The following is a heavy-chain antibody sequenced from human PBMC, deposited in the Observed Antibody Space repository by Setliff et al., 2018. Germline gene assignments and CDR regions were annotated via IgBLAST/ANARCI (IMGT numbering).Heavy chain of an antibody. D-gene: IGHD3-10*01. J-gene: IGHJ4*02. V-gene: IGHV4-61*02. CDR3: ASSGSGSYYNLDY. CDR1: GGSISSGSYY. CDR2: IYTSGST. Sequence: PSETLSLTCTASGGSISSGSYYWSWIRQPAGKGLEWIGRIYTSGSTNYNPSLKSRVTISVDTSKNQFSLKLSSVTAADTAVYYCASSGSGSYYNLDYWGQGTLVTVSS.